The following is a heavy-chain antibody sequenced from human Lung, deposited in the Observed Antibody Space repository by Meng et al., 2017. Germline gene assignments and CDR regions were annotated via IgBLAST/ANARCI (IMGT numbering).Heavy chain of an antibody. D-gene: IGHD4-11*01. CDR1: GGSFSEYY. Sequence: QVQLQQWGAGLLKPSEILYLTCVVSGGSFSEYYWSWIRQPPGKGLEWIGEINHSGSTNYNPSLESRATISVDTSQNNLSLKLSSVTAADSAVYYCARGPTTMAHDFDYWGPGTLVTVSS. V-gene: IGHV4-34*01. J-gene: IGHJ4*02. CDR2: INHSGST. CDR3: ARGPTTMAHDFDY.